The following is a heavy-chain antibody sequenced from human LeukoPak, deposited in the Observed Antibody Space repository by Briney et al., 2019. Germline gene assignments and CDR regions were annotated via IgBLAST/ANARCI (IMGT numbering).Heavy chain of an antibody. CDR3: ARFGRLDAFDI. J-gene: IGHJ3*02. CDR2: IIPIFGTA. CDR1: GYTFTSYD. V-gene: IGHV1-69*05. Sequence: ASVKVSCKASGYTFTSYDINWVRQATGQGLEWMGGIIPIFGTANYAQKFQGRVTITTDESTSTAYMELSSLRSEDTAVYYCARFGRLDAFDIWGQGTMVTVSS. D-gene: IGHD3-10*01.